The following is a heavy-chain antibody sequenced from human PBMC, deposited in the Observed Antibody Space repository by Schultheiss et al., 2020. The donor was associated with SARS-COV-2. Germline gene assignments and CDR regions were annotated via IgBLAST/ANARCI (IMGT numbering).Heavy chain of an antibody. CDR3: TRDQGEGYGMDF. CDR1: GFTFSNFW. V-gene: IGHV3-30-3*01. J-gene: IGHJ6*02. CDR2: ISYDGSNK. Sequence: GESLKISCAAPGFTFSNFWMTWVRQAPGKGLEWVAVISYDGSNKYYADSVKGRFTISRDNSKNTVYLQMNSLRGEDTAVYYCTRDQGEGYGMDFWGLGTTVTVSS.